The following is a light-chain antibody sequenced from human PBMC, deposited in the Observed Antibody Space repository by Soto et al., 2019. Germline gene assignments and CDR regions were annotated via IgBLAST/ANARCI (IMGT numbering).Light chain of an antibody. CDR2: DVS. V-gene: IGLV2-14*01. Sequence: QSALTQPASVSGSPGQSITISCTGTSSDVGGYNYVSWYQRHPGKAPKLMIFDVSDRPSGVSNRFSGSKSGNTASLTISGLQAEDEADYYCSSYTTSGTDVVFGGGTQLTVL. J-gene: IGLJ2*01. CDR1: SSDVGGYNY. CDR3: SSYTTSGTDVV.